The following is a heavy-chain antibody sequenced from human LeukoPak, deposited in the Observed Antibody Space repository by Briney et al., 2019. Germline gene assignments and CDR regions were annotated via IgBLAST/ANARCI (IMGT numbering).Heavy chain of an antibody. V-gene: IGHV1-46*01. CDR1: GYTFTSYY. D-gene: IGHD3-10*01. CDR3: ATTSYYYGPGPRALDY. Sequence: ASVKVSCKASGYTFTSYYMHWVRQAPGQGLGWMGIINPSGGSTSYAQKFQGRVTMTRDTSTSTVYMELSSLRSEDTAVYYCATTSYYYGPGPRALDYWGQGTLVTVSS. J-gene: IGHJ4*02. CDR2: INPSGGST.